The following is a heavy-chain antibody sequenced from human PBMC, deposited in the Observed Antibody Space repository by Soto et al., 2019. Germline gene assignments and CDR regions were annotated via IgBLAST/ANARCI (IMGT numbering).Heavy chain of an antibody. Sequence: QVQLQQSGPGLVKPSQTLSLMCDISGDSVSSVTATWSWIRQSPSRGLEWLGRTYYRSKWYNDYAVSVKSRIVITPDTSKNPLTLQLNSVTPEDTAVYFCARDGSGFHWYFDVWGRGTLVTVSS. J-gene: IGHJ2*01. CDR3: ARDGSGFHWYFDV. V-gene: IGHV6-1*01. D-gene: IGHD6-19*01. CDR1: GDSVSSVTAT. CDR2: TYYRSKWYN.